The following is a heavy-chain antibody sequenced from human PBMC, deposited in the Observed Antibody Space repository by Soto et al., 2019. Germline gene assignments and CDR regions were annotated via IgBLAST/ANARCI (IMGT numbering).Heavy chain of an antibody. V-gene: IGHV3-23*01. CDR1: GFTFSSYA. D-gene: IGHD3-9*01. Sequence: EVQLLESGGGLVQPGGSLRLSCAASGFTFSSYAMSWVRQAPGKGLEWVSAISGSGGSTYYADSVKGRFTISRDNSKNTLYLQMNSLSAEDTPVYYCAKDGNPIPFLTGYYRLGWFHPGGQGPLVTVSS. J-gene: IGHJ5*02. CDR3: AKDGNPIPFLTGYYRLGWFHP. CDR2: ISGSGGST.